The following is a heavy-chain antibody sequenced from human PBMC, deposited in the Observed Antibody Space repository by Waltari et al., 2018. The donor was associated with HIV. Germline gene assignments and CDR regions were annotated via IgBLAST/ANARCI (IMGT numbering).Heavy chain of an antibody. V-gene: IGHV5-51*01. CDR1: GYSFTSYW. Sequence: EVQLVQSGAEVKKPGESLKISCKGSGYSFTSYWIGWVRQMPGKGLEWMGIIYPGDSDTRYSPSFQGQVTISADKSISTAYLQWSSLKASDTAMYYCARLSQNYYYYYGMDVWGQGTTVTVSS. CDR3: ARLSQNYYYYYGMDV. CDR2: IYPGDSDT. J-gene: IGHJ6*02.